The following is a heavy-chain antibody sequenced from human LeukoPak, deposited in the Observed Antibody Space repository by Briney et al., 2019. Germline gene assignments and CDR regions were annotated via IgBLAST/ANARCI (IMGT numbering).Heavy chain of an antibody. D-gene: IGHD3-22*01. J-gene: IGHJ4*02. V-gene: IGHV4-31*03. CDR3: ARSVSYYYDSSGYSVDY. CDR2: IYYSGST. Sequence: SETLSLTCTVSGGSISSGGYYWSWIRQHPGKGLEWIGYIYYSGSTYYNPSLKSRVTISVDTSKNQFSLKLSSVTAADTAVYYCARSVSYYYDSSGYSVDYWGQGTLVTVSS. CDR1: GGSISSGGYY.